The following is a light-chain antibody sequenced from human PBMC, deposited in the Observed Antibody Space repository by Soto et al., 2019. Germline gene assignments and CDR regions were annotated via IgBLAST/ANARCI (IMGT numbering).Light chain of an antibody. V-gene: IGKV4-1*01. Sequence: DIVMTQSPDSLAVSLGERATINCKSCQSVLYSSNNKNYLAWYQQKSGQPPKLLIYWASTRESGVPDRFSGSGSGTDFTLTISSLQAADVAVYYCQQYYSSPWTFGQGTKVEIK. CDR1: QSVLYSSNNKNY. CDR3: QQYYSSPWT. CDR2: WAS. J-gene: IGKJ1*01.